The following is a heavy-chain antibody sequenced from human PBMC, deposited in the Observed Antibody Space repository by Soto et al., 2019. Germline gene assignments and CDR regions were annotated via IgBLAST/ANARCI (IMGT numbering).Heavy chain of an antibody. D-gene: IGHD6-13*01. CDR3: ERGSWYYYYGMDV. Sequence: AETLSLTCGVYGGSFSGYYWSWIRQPPGKGMGWIWEINHSASTNYNPSRKGRVTISVDTAKNQFPLKLSSVTAADTAVYYCERGSWYYYYGMDVWGQGTTVTVSS. CDR2: INHSAST. J-gene: IGHJ6*02. CDR1: GGSFSGYY. V-gene: IGHV4-34*01.